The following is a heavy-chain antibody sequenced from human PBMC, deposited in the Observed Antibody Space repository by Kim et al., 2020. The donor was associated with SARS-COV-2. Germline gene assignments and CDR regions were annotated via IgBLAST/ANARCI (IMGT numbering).Heavy chain of an antibody. Sequence: ASVKVSCKASGYTFTSYYMHWVRQAPGQGLEWMGIINPSGGSTSYAQKFQGRVTMTRDTSTSTVYMELSSLRSEDTAVYYCARDRGSGSYPTLVEYYFDYWGQGTLVTVSS. J-gene: IGHJ4*02. CDR3: ARDRGSGSYPTLVEYYFDY. D-gene: IGHD3-10*01. CDR1: GYTFTSYY. CDR2: INPSGGST. V-gene: IGHV1-46*01.